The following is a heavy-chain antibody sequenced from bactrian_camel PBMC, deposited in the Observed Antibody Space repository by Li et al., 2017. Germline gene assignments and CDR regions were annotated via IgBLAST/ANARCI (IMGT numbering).Heavy chain of an antibody. CDR3: AAGSMRWADTAYKY. CDR1: GSTLSSNF. J-gene: IGHJ4*01. Sequence: HVQLVESGGGLVQPGGSLRLSCAASGSTLSSNFIRWLRQAPGKGLEWVSTVVRDGTHAYYAGSVRGRFSMNRDNAKNTIYLQMNSLKSEDTALYYCAAGSMRWADTAYKYWGQGTQVTVS. CDR2: VVRDGTHA. D-gene: IGHD1*01. V-gene: IGHV3-2*01.